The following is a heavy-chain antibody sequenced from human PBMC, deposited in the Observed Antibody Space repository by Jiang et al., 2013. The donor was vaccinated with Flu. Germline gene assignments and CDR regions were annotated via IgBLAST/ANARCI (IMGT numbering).Heavy chain of an antibody. CDR1: GFTFSSYE. CDR3: ATPAGYGDYEDAFDI. CDR2: ISSSGSTI. V-gene: IGHV3-48*03. J-gene: IGHJ3*02. D-gene: IGHD4-17*01. Sequence: SLRLSCAASGFTFSSYEMNWVRQAPGKGLEWVSYISSSGSTIYYADSVKGRFTISRDNAKNSLYLQMNSLRAEDTAVYYCATPAGYGDYEDAFDIWGQGTMVTVSS.